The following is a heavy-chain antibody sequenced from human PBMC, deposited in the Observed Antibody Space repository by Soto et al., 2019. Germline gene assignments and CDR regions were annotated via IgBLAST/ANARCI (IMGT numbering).Heavy chain of an antibody. CDR1: GYSISSGYY. CDR3: ARLWAWGDSSGPFDL. J-gene: IGHJ4*02. D-gene: IGHD6-13*01. CDR2: ISHSGST. V-gene: IGHV4-38-2*01. Sequence: QVQLQESGPGLVKPSETLSLTCAVSGYSISSGYYWGWIRQPPGKGLEWIGSISHSGSTYYTPSLRSPFTIYVDTSKNSLSLRLTSVTAAATAVYYCARLWAWGDSSGPFDLWGQGTLVTVSS.